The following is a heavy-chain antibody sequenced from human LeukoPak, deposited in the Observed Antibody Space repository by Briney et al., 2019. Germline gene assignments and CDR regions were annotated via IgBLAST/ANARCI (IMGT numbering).Heavy chain of an antibody. Sequence: GGSLRLSCAASGFTFSSYGMHWVRQAPGKGLEWVAVISYDGSNINYAESVKGRFTISRDNSKNTLYLQMNSLRAEDTAVYYCAKDQYFVTGYYSHMDVWGKGTTVTISS. CDR2: ISYDGSNI. V-gene: IGHV3-30*18. CDR3: AKDQYFVTGYYSHMDV. J-gene: IGHJ6*03. CDR1: GFTFSSYG. D-gene: IGHD2-21*02.